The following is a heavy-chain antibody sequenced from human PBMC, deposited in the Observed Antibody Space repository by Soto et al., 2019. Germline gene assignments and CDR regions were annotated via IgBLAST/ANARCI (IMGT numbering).Heavy chain of an antibody. V-gene: IGHV3-30*18. CDR3: AKDYMIVVVQYYFGY. Sequence: GGSLRLSCAASGFTFSSYGMHWGRQAPSKGLEWVAVISYDGSNKYYADSVKGRFTISRDNSKNTLYLQMNSLRAEDTAVYYCAKDYMIVVVQYYFGYWGQGTLVTVSS. D-gene: IGHD3-22*01. J-gene: IGHJ4*02. CDR1: GFTFSSYG. CDR2: ISYDGSNK.